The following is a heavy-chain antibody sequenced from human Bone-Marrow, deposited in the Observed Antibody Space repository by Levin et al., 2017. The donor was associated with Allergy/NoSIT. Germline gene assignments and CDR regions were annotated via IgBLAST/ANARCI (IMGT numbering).Heavy chain of an antibody. CDR3: ARDNDYGGNSGDY. Sequence: ASVKVSCKASGYTFTDYYIHWVRQAPGQGLEWMGWINPNSGGTNYAQKFQGRVTMTRDTSISTAYIELSRLASDDTAVYYCARDNDYGGNSGDYWGQGTLVTVSS. J-gene: IGHJ4*02. CDR1: GYTFTDYY. V-gene: IGHV1-2*02. D-gene: IGHD4-23*01. CDR2: INPNSGGT.